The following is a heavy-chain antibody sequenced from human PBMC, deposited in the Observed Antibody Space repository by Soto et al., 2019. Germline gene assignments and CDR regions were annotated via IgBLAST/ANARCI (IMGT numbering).Heavy chain of an antibody. CDR1: GFSXSNYW. V-gene: IGHV3-74*01. D-gene: IGHD3-16*01. CDR3: ASGGHVDY. Sequence: GGSLRLSCAASGFSXSNYWMHWVRLGPGKGLVWVSRINGDGSSTAYADSVKGRFTISRDNAKNTLYLQMNSLRDEDMAVYYCASGGHVDYWGQGTLVTVSS. CDR2: INGDGSST. J-gene: IGHJ4*02.